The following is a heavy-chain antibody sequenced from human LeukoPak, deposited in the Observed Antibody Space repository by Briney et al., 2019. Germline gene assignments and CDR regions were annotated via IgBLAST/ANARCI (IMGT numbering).Heavy chain of an antibody. CDR2: INPNSGGT. Sequence: GASVKVSCKASGYTFTGSYMHWVRQAPGQGLEWMGWINPNSGGTNYAQKFQGRVTMTRDTSISTAYMELSRLRSDDTAVYYCARSARTPENWFDPWGQGTLVTVSS. D-gene: IGHD1-14*01. V-gene: IGHV1-2*02. J-gene: IGHJ5*02. CDR1: GYTFTGSY. CDR3: ARSARTPENWFDP.